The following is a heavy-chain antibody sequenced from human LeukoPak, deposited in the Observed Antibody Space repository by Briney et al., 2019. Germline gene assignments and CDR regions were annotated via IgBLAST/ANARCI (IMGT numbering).Heavy chain of an antibody. Sequence: GESLKISCKGSGYSFTSYWIGWVRQMPGKGLEWMEIIYPGDSDTRYSPSFQGQVTISADKSISTAYLQWSSLKASDTAMYYCACGFLGELSYPIYFDYWGQGTLVTVSS. D-gene: IGHD3-16*02. CDR3: ACGFLGELSYPIYFDY. V-gene: IGHV5-51*01. CDR1: GYSFTSYW. CDR2: IYPGDSDT. J-gene: IGHJ4*02.